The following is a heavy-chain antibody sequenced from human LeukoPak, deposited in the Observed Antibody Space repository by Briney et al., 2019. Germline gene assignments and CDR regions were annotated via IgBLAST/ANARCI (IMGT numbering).Heavy chain of an antibody. V-gene: IGHV4-59*01. D-gene: IGHD2-21*02. Sequence: SETLSLTCTVSGGSISSYYWSWIRQPPGKGLEWIGYIYYSGSTNYNPSLKSRVTISVDTSKNQVSLKLSSVTAADTAVYYCARAVVTAIGWFDPWGQGTLVTVSS. CDR2: IYYSGST. CDR3: ARAVVTAIGWFDP. J-gene: IGHJ5*02. CDR1: GGSISSYY.